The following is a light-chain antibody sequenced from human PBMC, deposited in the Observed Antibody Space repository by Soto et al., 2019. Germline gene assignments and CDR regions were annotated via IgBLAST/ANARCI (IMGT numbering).Light chain of an antibody. V-gene: IGKV3-11*01. CDR3: QQRSNWPST. J-gene: IGKJ4*01. CDR1: QRVSSY. CDR2: DAS. Sequence: EIVLTQSPATLSLSPGDRATLSCRASQRVSSYLAWYQQKPGQAPRLLIYDASNRAAGIPARFSGSGSGTDLTLTITSLEPEDFAVYYCQQRSNWPSTFGGGTKVEIK.